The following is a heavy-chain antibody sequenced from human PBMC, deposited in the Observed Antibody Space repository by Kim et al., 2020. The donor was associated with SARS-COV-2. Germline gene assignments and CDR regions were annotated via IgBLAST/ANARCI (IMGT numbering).Heavy chain of an antibody. Sequence: SQKFQGRVTITRETSASTAYMELSSLRSEDTAVYYCARDPLAAAAFMDVWGKGTTVTVSS. V-gene: IGHV1-3*01. D-gene: IGHD6-13*01. CDR3: ARDPLAAAAFMDV. J-gene: IGHJ6*03.